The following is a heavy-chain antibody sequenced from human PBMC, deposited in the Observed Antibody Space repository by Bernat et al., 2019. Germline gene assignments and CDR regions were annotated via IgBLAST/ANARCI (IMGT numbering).Heavy chain of an antibody. CDR1: GYTFTSYG. V-gene: IGHV1-18*01. CDR3: AGDRMDSSSWTFDY. CDR2: ISAYNGNT. D-gene: IGHD6-13*01. Sequence: QVQLVQSGAEVKKPGASVKVSCKASGYTFTSYGISWVRQAPGQGLEWMGWISAYNGNTNYAQKLQGRVTMSTDTSTKTAYRELRSLRSDDTAVYYYAGDRMDSSSWTFDYWGQGTLVTVSS. J-gene: IGHJ4*02.